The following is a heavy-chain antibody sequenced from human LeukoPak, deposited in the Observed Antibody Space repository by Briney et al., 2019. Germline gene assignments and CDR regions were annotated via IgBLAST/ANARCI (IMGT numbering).Heavy chain of an antibody. CDR3: ARLPAVYYYDSSGYLNVLDY. V-gene: IGHV4-34*01. Sequence: SETLSLTCAVYGGSFSGYYWSWIRQPPGKGLEWIGEINHSGSTNYNPSLKSRVTISVDTSKNQFSLKLSSVTAADTAVYYCARLPAVYYYDSSGYLNVLDYWGQGTLVTVSS. D-gene: IGHD3-22*01. CDR1: GGSFSGYY. J-gene: IGHJ4*02. CDR2: INHSGST.